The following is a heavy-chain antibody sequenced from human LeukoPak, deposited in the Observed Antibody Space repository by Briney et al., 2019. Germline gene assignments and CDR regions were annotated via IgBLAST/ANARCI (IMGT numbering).Heavy chain of an antibody. CDR2: INPSGGST. CDR1: GYTFTSYY. J-gene: IGHJ4*02. CDR3: ARSGVGARGMGKFDY. V-gene: IGHV1-46*01. D-gene: IGHD1-26*01. Sequence: ASVTVSCTASGYTFTSYYMHWVRQAPGQGLEWMGIINPSGGSTSYAQKFQGRVTMTRDTSTSTVYMELSSLRSEDTAVYYCARSGVGARGMGKFDYWGQGTLVTVSS.